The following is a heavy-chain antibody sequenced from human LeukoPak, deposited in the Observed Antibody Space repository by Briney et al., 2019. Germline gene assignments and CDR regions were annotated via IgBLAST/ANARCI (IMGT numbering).Heavy chain of an antibody. D-gene: IGHD5-24*01. V-gene: IGHV4-39*01. Sequence: SETLSLTCTVSGGSVSSGSYYWGWIRQPPGKGLEWIGSIYYSGSTYYNPSLKSRVTISVDTSKNQFSLKLSSVTAADTAVYYCARHEADGYNDYTFDYWGQGTLVTVSS. CDR2: IYYSGST. J-gene: IGHJ4*02. CDR3: ARHEADGYNDYTFDY. CDR1: GGSVSSGSYY.